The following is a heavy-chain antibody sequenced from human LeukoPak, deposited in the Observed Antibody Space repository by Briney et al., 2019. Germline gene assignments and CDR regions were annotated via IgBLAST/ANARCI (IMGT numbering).Heavy chain of an antibody. Sequence: GGSLRLSCTASGFTFGDYAMSWVRQAPGKGLEWVGFIRSKAYGGTREYAASVKGRFSISGDDSKSIAYLQMNSLKTEDTAVYYCTGGTTVTTEIDYWGQGTLVTVSS. D-gene: IGHD4-17*01. CDR3: TGGTTVTTEIDY. CDR2: IRSKAYGGTR. CDR1: GFTFGDYA. J-gene: IGHJ4*02. V-gene: IGHV3-49*04.